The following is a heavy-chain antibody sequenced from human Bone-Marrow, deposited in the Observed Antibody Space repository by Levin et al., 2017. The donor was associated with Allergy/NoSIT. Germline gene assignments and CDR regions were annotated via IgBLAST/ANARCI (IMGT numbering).Heavy chain of an antibody. Sequence: RSGGSLRLSCAASGLTFSNYAMSWVRQGPGKGLEWVSAISGSGGRTYYADSVKGRFTISRDNSKSTLYLQMNSLRAEDTAVYYCATPPSMDTSYYARDYWGQGTLVTVSS. CDR3: ATPPSMDTSYYARDY. J-gene: IGHJ4*02. CDR2: ISGSGGRT. CDR1: GLTFSNYA. D-gene: IGHD2-2*01. V-gene: IGHV3-23*01.